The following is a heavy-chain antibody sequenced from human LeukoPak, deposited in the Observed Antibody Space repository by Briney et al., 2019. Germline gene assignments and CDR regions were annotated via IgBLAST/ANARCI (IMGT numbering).Heavy chain of an antibody. D-gene: IGHD5-18*01. J-gene: IGHJ6*02. CDR3: ATPSPQLWLRLPPPLNYGMDV. Sequence: ASVKVSCKASGGTFSSYAISWVRQAPGQGLEWMGGIIPIFGTANYAQKFQGRVTITADESTSTAYMELSSLRSEDPAVYYCATPSPQLWLRLPPPLNYGMDVGGQGTRVTVSS. V-gene: IGHV1-69*13. CDR2: IIPIFGTA. CDR1: GGTFSSYA.